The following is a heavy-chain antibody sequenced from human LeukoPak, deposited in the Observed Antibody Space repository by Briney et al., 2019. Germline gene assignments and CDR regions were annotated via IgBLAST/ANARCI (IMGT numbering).Heavy chain of an antibody. CDR2: IYYSGST. CDR3: ARLYDYVWGNYRLYYFDY. CDR1: GGSISSYY. D-gene: IGHD3-16*02. J-gene: IGHJ4*02. Sequence: SETLSLTCTVSGGSISSYYWSWIRQPPGKGLEWIGYIYYSGSTNYNPSLKSRVTISVDTSKNQFSLKLSSVTAADTAVYYCARLYDYVWGNYRLYYFDYWGQGTLVTVSS. V-gene: IGHV4-59*08.